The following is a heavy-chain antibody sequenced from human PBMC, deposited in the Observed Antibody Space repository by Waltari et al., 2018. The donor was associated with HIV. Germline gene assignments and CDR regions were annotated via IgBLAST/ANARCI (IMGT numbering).Heavy chain of an antibody. Sequence: QVQLVQSGAEVKKPGASVKVSCKASGNTLTIYGFTWVRQAPGQGLEWMGWSDTHNGTTNYAQKFQGRVTMTTDTSTSTAYMELRSLRSDDTAVYYCARSPPQYDSSGYYCDYWGQGTLVTVSS. J-gene: IGHJ4*02. V-gene: IGHV1-18*01. CDR2: SDTHNGTT. CDR1: GNTLTIYG. CDR3: ARSPPQYDSSGYYCDY. D-gene: IGHD3-22*01.